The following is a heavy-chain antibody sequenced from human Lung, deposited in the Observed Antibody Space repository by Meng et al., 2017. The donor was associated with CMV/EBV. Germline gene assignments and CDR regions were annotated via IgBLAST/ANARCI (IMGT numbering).Heavy chain of an antibody. CDR1: GLTVSNNY. J-gene: IGHJ6*02. CDR2: FYSGGST. CDR3: ARDMYWDQSYHVMDF. Sequence: GEXXRISCAASGLTVSNNYLTWVRQAPGKGLEWVSVFYSGGSTYYADSVKGRFTVSRDNSKNTLYLQMNSLRVEDTGIYYCARDMYWDQSYHVMDFWGRGXTVTVSS. V-gene: IGHV3-66*02. D-gene: IGHD1-26*01.